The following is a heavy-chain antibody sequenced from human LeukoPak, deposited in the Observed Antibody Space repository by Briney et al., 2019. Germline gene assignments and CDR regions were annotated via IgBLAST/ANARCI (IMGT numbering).Heavy chain of an antibody. J-gene: IGHJ5*02. D-gene: IGHD2-15*01. CDR3: ARQEYCSGGSCYTWFDP. Sequence: GESLKISCKGSGYSFIGYWIGWVRQMPGKGLEWMGTIYPADSDIRYSSSFQGQVTISADKSISTAYLQWSSLKASDTAMYYCARQEYCSGGSCYTWFDPWGQGTLVIVSS. CDR2: IYPADSDI. CDR1: GYSFIGYW. V-gene: IGHV5-51*01.